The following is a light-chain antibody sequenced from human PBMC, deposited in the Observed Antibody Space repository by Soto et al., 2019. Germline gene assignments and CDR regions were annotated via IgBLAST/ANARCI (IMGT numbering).Light chain of an antibody. CDR3: SSYTSSSTLV. CDR2: DVS. J-gene: IGLJ1*01. V-gene: IGLV2-14*01. CDR1: SSDVGGYNY. Sequence: QSVLTQPASVSGSPGQSITISCTGTSSDVGGYNYVSWYQQHPGKAPKLMIYDVSNRPSGVSNRFSGSKFGNTASLTISGLQAEDEAHYYCSSYTSSSTLVFGTGTKVTVL.